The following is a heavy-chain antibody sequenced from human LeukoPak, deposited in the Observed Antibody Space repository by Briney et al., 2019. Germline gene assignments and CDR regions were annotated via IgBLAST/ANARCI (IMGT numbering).Heavy chain of an antibody. V-gene: IGHV3-21*01. D-gene: IGHD6-19*01. Sequence: GGSLRLSCAASGFTFSSYSMNWVRQAPGRGLEWVSSISSSSSYIYYADSVKGRFTISRDNAKNSLYLQMNGLRAEDTAVYYCARVNLSGIAVVGAFDIWGQGTMVTVSS. CDR2: ISSSSSYI. CDR1: GFTFSSYS. J-gene: IGHJ3*02. CDR3: ARVNLSGIAVVGAFDI.